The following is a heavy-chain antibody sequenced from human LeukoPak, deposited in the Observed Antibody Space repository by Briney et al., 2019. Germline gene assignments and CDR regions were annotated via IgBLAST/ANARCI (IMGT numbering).Heavy chain of an antibody. D-gene: IGHD6-13*01. CDR3: ARRSTGIAAAGPTSFDY. V-gene: IGHV1-69*01. J-gene: IGHJ4*02. CDR1: GGTFSSYA. CDR2: IIPIFGTA. Sequence: VASVKVSCKASGGTFSSYAIGWVRQAPGQGLEWMGGIIPIFGTANYAQKFQGRVTITADESTSTAYMELSSLRSEDTAVYYCARRSTGIAAAGPTSFDYWGQGTLVTVSS.